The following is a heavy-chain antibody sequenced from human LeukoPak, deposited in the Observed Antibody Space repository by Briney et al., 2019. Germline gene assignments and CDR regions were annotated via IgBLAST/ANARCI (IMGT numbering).Heavy chain of an antibody. D-gene: IGHD3-9*01. CDR1: GFTFSSYA. CDR2: ISGSGGST. V-gene: IGHV3-23*01. CDR3: ATPSVLRYFDLLSNDAFVI. J-gene: IGHJ3*02. Sequence: PGGSLRLSCAASGFTFSSYAMSWVRQAPGKGLEGVSAISGSGGSTYYADSVKGRFTISRDNSKNTLYLQMNSLRAEDTGVYYCATPSVLRYFDLLSNDAFVIWVQGTMVTVSS.